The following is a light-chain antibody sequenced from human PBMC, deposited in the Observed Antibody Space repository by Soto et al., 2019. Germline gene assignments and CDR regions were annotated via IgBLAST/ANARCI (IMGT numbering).Light chain of an antibody. J-gene: IGLJ3*02. CDR2: EVS. Sequence: QSALTQPPSASGSPGQSVTISCTGTSSDVGGYNYVSWYQQHPGKAPKLMIYEVSKRPSGVPYRFSGSKSGNTASLTVSGVQAEDEAYCYCCSYAGSNRWVFGGGTKLTVL. CDR3: CSYAGSNRWV. V-gene: IGLV2-8*01. CDR1: SSDVGGYNY.